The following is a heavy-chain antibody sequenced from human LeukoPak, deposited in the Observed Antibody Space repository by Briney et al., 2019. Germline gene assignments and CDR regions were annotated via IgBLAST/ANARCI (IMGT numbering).Heavy chain of an antibody. CDR1: GFTFRTYW. CDR3: AKGLTNLGDD. CDR2: INTDGRST. J-gene: IGHJ4*02. V-gene: IGHV3-74*01. D-gene: IGHD3-9*01. Sequence: GGSLRLSCAASGFTFRTYWMHWVRQAPGKGLVWVSRINTDGRSTSYADSVKGRFTVSRDNSKDTLYLQMNSLRPEDTAVYYCAKGLTNLGDDWGQGTLVTVSS.